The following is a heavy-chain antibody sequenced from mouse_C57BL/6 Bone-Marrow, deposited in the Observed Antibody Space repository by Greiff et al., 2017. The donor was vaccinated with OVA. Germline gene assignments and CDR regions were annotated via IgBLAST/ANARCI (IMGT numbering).Heavy chain of an antibody. D-gene: IGHD1-1*01. CDR2: IYPRDGST. J-gene: IGHJ1*03. Sequence: VQLQQSDAELVKPGASVKISCKVSGYTFTDHTIHWMKQRPEQGLEWIGYIYPRDGSTKYNEKFKGKATLTADKSSSTAYMQLNSLTSEDSAVYFCAILRRSLYWYFDVWGTGTTVTVSS. V-gene: IGHV1-78*01. CDR3: AILRRSLYWYFDV. CDR1: GYTFTDHT.